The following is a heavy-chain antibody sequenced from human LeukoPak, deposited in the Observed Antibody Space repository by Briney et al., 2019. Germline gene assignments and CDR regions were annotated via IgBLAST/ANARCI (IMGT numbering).Heavy chain of an antibody. CDR1: GFTFSSYA. Sequence: PGRSLRLSCAASGFTFSSYAMHWVRQAPGKGLEWVAVISYDGSNKYYADSVKGRFTISRDNSKNTLYLQMNSLRAEDTAVYYCARSQTPIQLWGQGTLVTVSS. CDR3: ARSQTPIQL. V-gene: IGHV3-30-3*01. CDR2: ISYDGSNK. J-gene: IGHJ4*02. D-gene: IGHD5-18*01.